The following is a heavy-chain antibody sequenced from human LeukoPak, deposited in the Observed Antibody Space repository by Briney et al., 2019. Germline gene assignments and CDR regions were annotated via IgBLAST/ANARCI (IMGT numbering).Heavy chain of an antibody. CDR3: ARGGLPVAATPFDY. Sequence: GSLRLSCAASGFTFDAYGMSWVRQAPGKGLVWVSRINSDGSSTSYADSVKGRFTISRDNAKNTLYLQMNSLRAEDTAVYYCARGGLPVAATPFDYWGQGTLVTVSS. CDR2: INSDGSST. J-gene: IGHJ4*02. D-gene: IGHD2-15*01. V-gene: IGHV3-74*01. CDR1: GFTFDAYG.